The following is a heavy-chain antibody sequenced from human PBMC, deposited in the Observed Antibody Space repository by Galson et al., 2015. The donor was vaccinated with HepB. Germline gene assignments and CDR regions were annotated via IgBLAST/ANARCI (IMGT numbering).Heavy chain of an antibody. Sequence: ETLSLTCAVYGGSFSGYYWSWIRQPPGRGLEWIGEINHSGSTNYNPSLKSRVTISVDTSKNQFSLKLSSVTAADTAVYYCARGRVGATTNDYWGQGTLVTVSS. CDR3: ARGRVGATTNDY. CDR1: GGSFSGYY. J-gene: IGHJ4*02. V-gene: IGHV4-34*01. D-gene: IGHD1-26*01. CDR2: INHSGST.